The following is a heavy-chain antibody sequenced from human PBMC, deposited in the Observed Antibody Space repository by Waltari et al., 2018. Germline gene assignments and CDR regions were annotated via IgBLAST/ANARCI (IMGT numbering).Heavy chain of an antibody. CDR1: GYSISSGSY. J-gene: IGHJ3*02. D-gene: IGHD3-22*01. CDR3: ARDGWSSGYYYRDDAFDI. V-gene: IGHV4-38-2*02. Sequence: QVQLQESGPGLVKPSETLSLTCAVSGYSISSGSYWGWLRQPPGKGLEWIGSINHSGSTYYNPSLKSRVTISVDTSKNQFSLKLSSVTAADTAVYYCARDGWSSGYYYRDDAFDIWGQGTMVTVSS. CDR2: INHSGST.